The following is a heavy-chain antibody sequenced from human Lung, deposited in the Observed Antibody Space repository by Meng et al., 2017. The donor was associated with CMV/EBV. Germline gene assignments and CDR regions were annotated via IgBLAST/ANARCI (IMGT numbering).Heavy chain of an antibody. D-gene: IGHD1-26*01. CDR1: GGSFSSYT. CDR2: IIPMFGTV. Sequence: KASGGSFSSYTFSWVRQALGQGLEWMGEIIPMFGTVNSAQKFQGRVTITADESTTTAYMDLSSLRSDDTALYFCARGSAVGAMGCDYWGQGTLVTVSS. CDR3: ARGSAVGAMGCDY. J-gene: IGHJ4*02. V-gene: IGHV1-69*01.